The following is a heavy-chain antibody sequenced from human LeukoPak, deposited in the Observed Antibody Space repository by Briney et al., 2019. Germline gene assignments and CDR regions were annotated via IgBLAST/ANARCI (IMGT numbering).Heavy chain of an antibody. CDR3: ARGRRWAAAEIVY. Sequence: SETLSLTCTVSGGSISSGSYYWSWIRQPAGKGLEWIGRIYTSGSTNYNPSLKSRVTISVDTSKNQFSLKLISVTAADTAVYYCARGRRWAAAEIVYWGQGTLVTVSS. CDR2: IYTSGST. D-gene: IGHD6-13*01. V-gene: IGHV4-61*02. J-gene: IGHJ4*02. CDR1: GGSISSGSYY.